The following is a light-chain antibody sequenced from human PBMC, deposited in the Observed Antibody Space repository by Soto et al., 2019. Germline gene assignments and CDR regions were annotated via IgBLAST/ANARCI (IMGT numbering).Light chain of an antibody. J-gene: IGKJ2*01. Sequence: DIPMTQSPSTLSASVGDRVTITCRASQSISSYLAWYQQKPGKAPKLLIYKASSLESGVPARFSGSGSGTACTLTISSLQPDDFATYYCQQYISYLYTFGQGTKLEMK. CDR3: QQYISYLYT. CDR2: KAS. CDR1: QSISSY. V-gene: IGKV1-5*03.